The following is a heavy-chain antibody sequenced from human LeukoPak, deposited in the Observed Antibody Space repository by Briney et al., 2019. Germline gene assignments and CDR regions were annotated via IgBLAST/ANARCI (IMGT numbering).Heavy chain of an antibody. CDR3: AKVPGAIVVPAAIGY. D-gene: IGHD2-2*01. V-gene: IGHV3-23*01. CDR1: GFTFSSYA. J-gene: IGHJ4*02. CDR2: ISGSGGST. Sequence: GGSLRLSCAAPGFTFSSYAMSWVRQAPGKGLEWVSAISGSGGSTYYADSVKGRFTISRDNSKNTLYLQMNSLRAEDTAVYYCAKVPGAIVVPAAIGYWGQGTLVTVSS.